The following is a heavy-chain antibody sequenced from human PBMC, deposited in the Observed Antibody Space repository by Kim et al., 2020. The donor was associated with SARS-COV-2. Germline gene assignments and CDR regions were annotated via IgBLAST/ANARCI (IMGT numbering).Heavy chain of an antibody. D-gene: IGHD3-16*01. J-gene: IGHJ5*02. CDR3: ARGPPGGGWFDP. CDR2: T. Sequence: TSKAQKFQGRVTLTSDTSTNTVYMELSSLISEDTAIYYCARGPPGGGWFDPWGQGTLVTVSS. V-gene: IGHV1-46*01.